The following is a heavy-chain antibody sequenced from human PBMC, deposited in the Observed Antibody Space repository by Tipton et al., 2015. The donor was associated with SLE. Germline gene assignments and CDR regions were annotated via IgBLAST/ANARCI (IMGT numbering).Heavy chain of an antibody. CDR3: VSGVGNTGRFHY. CDR2: VYDSGRT. Sequence: TLSLTCTVSGDSISRHYWTWIRQPPGRGLEWIGCVYDSGRTNFNPSLKSRVTISIDTSRNQFSLSLRSVTASDTAVYYCVSGVGNTGRFHYWGQGALVTVSS. CDR1: GDSISRHY. J-gene: IGHJ4*02. V-gene: IGHV4-59*08. D-gene: IGHD1-14*01.